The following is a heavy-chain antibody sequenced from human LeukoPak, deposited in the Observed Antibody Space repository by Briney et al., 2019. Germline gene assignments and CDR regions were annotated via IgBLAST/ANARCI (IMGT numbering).Heavy chain of an antibody. J-gene: IGHJ6*02. CDR2: ISYDGSNK. Sequence: PGRSLRLSCAASGFTFSSYGMHWVRQAPGKGLEWVAVISYDGSNKYYADSVKGRFTISRDNSKNTLYLQMNSLRAEDTAVYYCAKEKASVDYYYYYGMDVWGQGTTVTVSS. V-gene: IGHV3-30*18. CDR1: GFTFSSYG. CDR3: AKEKASVDYYYYYGMDV. D-gene: IGHD3/OR15-3a*01.